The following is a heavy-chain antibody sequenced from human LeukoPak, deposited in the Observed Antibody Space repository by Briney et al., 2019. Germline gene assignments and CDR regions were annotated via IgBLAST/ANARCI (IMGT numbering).Heavy chain of an antibody. CDR1: GFTFRSYG. J-gene: IGHJ4*02. D-gene: IGHD6-13*01. CDR3: ARDLMGIAAAGLDY. V-gene: IGHV3-23*01. Sequence: GGSLRLSCAASGFTFRSYGMSWVRQAPGKGLEWVSGISGSGGSTYYADSVKGRFTISRDNSKNTLYLQMNSLRAEDTAVYYCARDLMGIAAAGLDYWGQGTLVTVSS. CDR2: ISGSGGST.